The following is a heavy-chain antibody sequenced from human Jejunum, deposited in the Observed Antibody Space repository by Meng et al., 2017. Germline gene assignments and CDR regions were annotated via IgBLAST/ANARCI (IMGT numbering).Heavy chain of an antibody. V-gene: IGHV4-34*01. CDR3: TRGTDRAKSGDY. J-gene: IGHJ4*02. CDR2: IHPSGST. Sequence: QVQLQQGGAGLLKPSETLSLTCAVYGGSSSGFYLSWIRQPPGKGLEWIGEIHPSGSTDYNPSPKSRLTISLDTSKNQFSLSLNSATAADTGIYYCTRGTDRAKSGDYWGQGTLVTVSS. CDR1: GGSSSGFY. D-gene: IGHD1-14*01.